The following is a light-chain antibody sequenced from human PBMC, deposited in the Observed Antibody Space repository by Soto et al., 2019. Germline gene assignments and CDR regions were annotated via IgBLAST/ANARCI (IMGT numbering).Light chain of an antibody. Sequence: EIVLTQSPGTLSLSPGERATLSCRASQSVSTSYLAWYQQKPGQAPRLLIYGASSRATGIPDWFSGSGSGTDFTLTINRLEPEDFAVYYCQQYGSSSWTFGQGTKVDIK. J-gene: IGKJ1*01. V-gene: IGKV3-20*01. CDR3: QQYGSSSWT. CDR1: QSVSTSY. CDR2: GAS.